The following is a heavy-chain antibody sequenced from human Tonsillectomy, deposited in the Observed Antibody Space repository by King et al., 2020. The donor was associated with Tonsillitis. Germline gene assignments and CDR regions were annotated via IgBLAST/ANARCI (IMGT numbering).Heavy chain of an antibody. CDR3: TREPPEEWELLSDYFDY. Sequence: VQLVESGGGLVQPGRSLRLSCTASGFTFGDYATSWFRQAPGKGLERVSFIRSKAYGGTTEYAASVKGRFTISRDDSKSIAYLQMNSLKTEDTAVYYCTREPPEEWELLSDYFDYWGQGTLVTVSS. J-gene: IGHJ4*02. CDR1: GFTFGDYA. D-gene: IGHD1-26*01. V-gene: IGHV3-49*03. CDR2: IRSKAYGGTT.